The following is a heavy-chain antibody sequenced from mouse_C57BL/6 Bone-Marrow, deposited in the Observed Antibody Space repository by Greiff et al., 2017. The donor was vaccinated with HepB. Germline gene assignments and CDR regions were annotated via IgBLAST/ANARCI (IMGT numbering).Heavy chain of an antibody. J-gene: IGHJ4*01. CDR3: ARDEAMDY. CDR1: GYTFTDYN. Sequence: EVKLMESGPELVKPGASVKIPCKASGYTFTDYNMDWVKQSHGKSLEWIGDINPNNGGTIYNQKFKSKATLTVDKSSSTAYMELRSLTSEDTAVYYCARDEAMDYWGQGTSVTVSS. CDR2: INPNNGGT. V-gene: IGHV1-18*01.